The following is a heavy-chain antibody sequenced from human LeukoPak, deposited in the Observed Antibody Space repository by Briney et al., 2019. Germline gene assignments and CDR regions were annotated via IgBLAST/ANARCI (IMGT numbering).Heavy chain of an antibody. CDR1: GGSFSGYY. V-gene: IGHV4-59*12. Sequence: KPSETLSLTCAVYGGSFSGYYWSWIRQPPGKGLEWIGYIYYSGSTNYNPSLKSRVTISVDTSKNQFSLKLSSVTAADTAVYYCARLVPQYGSGSRSDYWGQGTLVTVSS. CDR2: IYYSGST. D-gene: IGHD3-10*01. J-gene: IGHJ4*02. CDR3: ARLVPQYGSGSRSDY.